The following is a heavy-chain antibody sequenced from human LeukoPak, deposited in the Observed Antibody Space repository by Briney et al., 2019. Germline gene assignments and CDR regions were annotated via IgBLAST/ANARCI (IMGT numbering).Heavy chain of an antibody. J-gene: IGHJ4*02. V-gene: IGHV3-53*01. CDR1: GFTVSSNY. Sequence: GGSLRLSCAASGFTVSSNYMSWVRQAPGKGLEWVSVIYSGGSTYYADSVKGRFTISRDNSKNTPYLQMNSLRAEDTAVYYCARDYYDSSGYNDYWGQGTLVTVSS. CDR3: ARDYYDSSGYNDY. CDR2: IYSGGST. D-gene: IGHD3-22*01.